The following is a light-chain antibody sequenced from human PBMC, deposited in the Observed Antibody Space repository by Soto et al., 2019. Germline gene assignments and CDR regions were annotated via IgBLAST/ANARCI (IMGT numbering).Light chain of an antibody. CDR2: SND. Sequence: QSVLTQPPSASGTPGQRVTISCSGSSSNIETNYVYWYQHLPGAAPKLLIYSNDQRPSGVPDRFSASKSGTSASLAISGLRSEDEGDYDCSATDDRLSGPVFGGGTKLTVL. CDR1: SSNIETNY. V-gene: IGLV1-47*02. J-gene: IGLJ2*01. CDR3: SATDDRLSGPV.